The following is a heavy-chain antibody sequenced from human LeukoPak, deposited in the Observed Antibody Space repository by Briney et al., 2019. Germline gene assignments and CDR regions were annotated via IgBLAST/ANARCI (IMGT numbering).Heavy chain of an antibody. CDR1: GGSITSSSYF. CDR3: ARMGRGLAVAGD. D-gene: IGHD6-19*01. V-gene: IGHV4-39*01. J-gene: IGHJ4*02. CDR2: INYSGST. Sequence: SETLSLTCTVSGGSITSSSYFWGWIRQPPGKGLEWIGSINYSGSTYYNPSHKSRITISVDTSKRQFSLKLISVTAADTAVYFCARMGRGLAVAGDWGQGTLVTVSS.